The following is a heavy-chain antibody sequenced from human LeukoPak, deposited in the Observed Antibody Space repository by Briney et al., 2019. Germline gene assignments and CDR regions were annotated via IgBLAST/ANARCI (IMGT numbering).Heavy chain of an antibody. J-gene: IGHJ6*03. CDR3: ARGLGWKVATMGLFYMDV. CDR1: GGSFSGYD. V-gene: IGHV4-34*01. Sequence: SQTLSLTCGVPGGSFSGYDWSWVRQPPGKGLEWIGEINDGGDTNYNPSLKSRVTLSVDTSKNQFSLKVRSVTAADTAIYYCARGLGWKVATMGLFYMDVWGEGTPVTVSS. CDR2: INDGGDT. D-gene: IGHD5-24*01.